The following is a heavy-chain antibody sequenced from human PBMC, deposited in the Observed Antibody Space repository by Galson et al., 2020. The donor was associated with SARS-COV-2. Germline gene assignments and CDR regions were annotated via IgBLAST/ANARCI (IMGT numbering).Heavy chain of an antibody. D-gene: IGHD3-16*01. CDR3: ARGDMRNDYFDY. J-gene: IGHJ4*02. CDR2: IYSEGSST. V-gene: IGHV3-74*01. CDR1: GFTFSSYW. Sequence: GGSLRLSCAASGFTFSSYWMNWVRQAPGKGLVWVSRIYSEGSSTSYADSVKGRFTISGDDAKNTLYLHMSSLRAEDTAVYYCARGDMRNDYFDYWGQGTLVTVSS.